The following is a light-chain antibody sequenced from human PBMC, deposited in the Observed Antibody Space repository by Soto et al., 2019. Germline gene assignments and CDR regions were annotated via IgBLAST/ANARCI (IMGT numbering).Light chain of an antibody. CDR3: QHYINAPIT. V-gene: IGKV1-27*01. Sequence: DIQMTQSPSSLSASIGDRVTITCRASQDISNFLAWYRQRPGKDPQLLVSGASTLQSGVPSRFSGSGSGTDFTLTIGSLQPEDVATYCCQHYINAPITFGQGTRP. CDR2: GAS. CDR1: QDISNF. J-gene: IGKJ5*01.